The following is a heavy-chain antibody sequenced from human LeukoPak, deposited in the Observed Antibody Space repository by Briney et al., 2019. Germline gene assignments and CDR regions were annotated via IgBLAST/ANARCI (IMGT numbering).Heavy chain of an antibody. Sequence: PGRSLRLSCAASGFTFSSYGMHWVRQAPGKGLEWVAVISYDGSNKYYADSVKGRFTVSRDNSKNTLYLQMTSLRAEDTAVYYCAKDPRTNPHEYWGRGTLVTVSS. V-gene: IGHV3-30*18. CDR1: GFTFSSYG. CDR2: ISYDGSNK. D-gene: IGHD1-14*01. J-gene: IGHJ4*02. CDR3: AKDPRTNPHEY.